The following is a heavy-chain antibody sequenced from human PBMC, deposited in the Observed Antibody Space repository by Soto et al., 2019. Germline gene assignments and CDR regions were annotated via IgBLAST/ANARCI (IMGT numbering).Heavy chain of an antibody. J-gene: IGHJ6*03. V-gene: IGHV3-23*01. D-gene: IGHD3-3*01. CDR1: GFTFSRYW. Sequence: PGGSLRLSCAASGFTFSRYWMHWVRQAPGKGLVWVSAISGSGGSTYYADSVKGRFTISRDNSKNTLYLQMNSLRAEDTAIYYCAKDLHPGRAMFTIFGVSYYYYMDVWGKGTTVTVSS. CDR2: ISGSGGST. CDR3: AKDLHPGRAMFTIFGVSYYYYMDV.